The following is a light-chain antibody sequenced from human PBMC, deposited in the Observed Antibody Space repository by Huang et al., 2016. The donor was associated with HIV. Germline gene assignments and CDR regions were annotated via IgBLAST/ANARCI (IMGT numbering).Light chain of an antibody. J-gene: IGKJ3*01. CDR2: WAS. CDR3: QQYYSSPFT. Sequence: DIVMTQSPDSLAVSLGERATINCKSSQTILHDSDSRNYLAWSQQKPGRPPKLLIHWASIRKSGVPDRFIGSGSGTDFTLTISSLQAEDVAVYYCQQYYSSPFTFGPGTNVDI. V-gene: IGKV4-1*01. CDR1: QTILHDSDSRNY.